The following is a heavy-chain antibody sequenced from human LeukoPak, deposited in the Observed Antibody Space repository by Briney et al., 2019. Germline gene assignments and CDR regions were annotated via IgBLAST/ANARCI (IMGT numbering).Heavy chain of an antibody. CDR3: ARHFTYYYDSSGYPRDIFDV. V-gene: IGHV4-59*08. Sequence: PSETLSLTCSVSGGSISGYYWSWIRQSPEKGLVWIGYIYYSGSTNYNPSLKSRVTISLDMSKNQFSLKLNSVTAADTALYYCARHFTYYYDSSGYPRDIFDVWGQGTMVTVSS. D-gene: IGHD3-22*01. CDR2: IYYSGST. CDR1: GGSISGYY. J-gene: IGHJ3*01.